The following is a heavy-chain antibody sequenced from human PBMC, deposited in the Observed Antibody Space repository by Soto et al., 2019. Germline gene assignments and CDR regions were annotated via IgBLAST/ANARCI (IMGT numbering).Heavy chain of an antibody. J-gene: IGHJ6*02. Sequence: GGSLRLSCAASGFTFNSYGMHWVRQAPGRGLEGVVVISFDGRNTYYADSVKGRFTISRDDATNSMHLQMNSLRDGDTAVYYCARAVTWGLDVWGQGTTVTVSS. D-gene: IGHD3-10*01. CDR2: ISFDGRNT. V-gene: IGHV3-30*03. CDR3: ARAVTWGLDV. CDR1: GFTFNSYG.